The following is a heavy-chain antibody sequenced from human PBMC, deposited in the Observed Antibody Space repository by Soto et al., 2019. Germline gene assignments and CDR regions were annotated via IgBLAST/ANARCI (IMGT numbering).Heavy chain of an antibody. CDR3: AKTPGDIAARRHHGYNYGTDV. D-gene: IGHD6-6*01. Sequence: HPGGSLRLSCADSGFIYDEYAMHWDRQAPVKGLELGSGISWNSATIGYADSVKGRFSISRYNAKHSLYLKMNSLRVEDTALYYCAKTPGDIAARRHHGYNYGTDVWGQGTTGTVSS. V-gene: IGHV3-9*01. J-gene: IGHJ6*02. CDR1: GFIYDEYA. CDR2: ISWNSATI.